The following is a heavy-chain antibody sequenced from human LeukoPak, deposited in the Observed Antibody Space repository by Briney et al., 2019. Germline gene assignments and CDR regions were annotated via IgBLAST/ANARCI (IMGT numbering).Heavy chain of an antibody. V-gene: IGHV1-18*01. CDR2: ISAYNGNT. CDR1: GYTFTSYG. J-gene: IGHJ4*02. Sequence: ASVKVSCKASGYTFTSYGISWVRQAPGQGLEWMGWISAYNGNTNYAQKLQGRVTMTTDTSTSTAYMELRSLRSDDTAVYYCARGLGVYDSSGYSIRTLLDYWGQGTLVTVSS. D-gene: IGHD3-22*01. CDR3: ARGLGVYDSSGYSIRTLLDY.